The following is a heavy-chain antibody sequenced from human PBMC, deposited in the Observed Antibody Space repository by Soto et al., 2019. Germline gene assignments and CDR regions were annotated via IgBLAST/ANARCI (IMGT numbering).Heavy chain of an antibody. D-gene: IGHD6-6*01. V-gene: IGHV3-33*01. CDR3: ARDHEYSSSEPADY. CDR2: IWYDGSNK. Sequence: GGSLRLSCAASGFTFSSYGMHWVRQAPGKGLEWVAVIWYDGSNKYYADSVKGRFTISRDNSKNTLYLQMNSLRAEDTAVYYCARDHEYSSSEPADYWGQGTLVTVSS. J-gene: IGHJ4*02. CDR1: GFTFSSYG.